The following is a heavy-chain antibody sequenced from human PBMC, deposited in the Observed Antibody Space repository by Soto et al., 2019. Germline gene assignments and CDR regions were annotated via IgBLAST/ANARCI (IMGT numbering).Heavy chain of an antibody. CDR3: ARPGSDYDDYSVGGGMDV. CDR1: GYSFTSYW. V-gene: IGHV5-51*01. CDR2: IYPGDSDT. Sequence: PGESLKISCKGSGYSFTSYWIGWVRQMPGKGLEWMGIIYPGDSDTRYSPSFQGQVTISADKSISTAYLQWSSLKASDTAMYYCARPGSDYDDYSVGGGMDVWGQGTTVTVSS. J-gene: IGHJ6*02. D-gene: IGHD4-17*01.